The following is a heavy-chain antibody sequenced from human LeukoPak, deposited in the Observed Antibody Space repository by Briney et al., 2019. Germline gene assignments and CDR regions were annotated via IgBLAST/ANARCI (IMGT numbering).Heavy chain of an antibody. CDR1: EFTFSSLV. CDR3: ARGGPYHQTVGGALDY. CDR2: FSGSGNST. D-gene: IGHD1-26*01. Sequence: PGGSLKLPCAASEFTFSSLVMNWVRQAPGKGLEGVSGFSGSGNSTYYVDSVKGRFTISRDNSNNTFYLQMNSLRAEDTAVYYCARGGPYHQTVGGALDYWGQGAPVTVSS. V-gene: IGHV3-23*01. J-gene: IGHJ4*02.